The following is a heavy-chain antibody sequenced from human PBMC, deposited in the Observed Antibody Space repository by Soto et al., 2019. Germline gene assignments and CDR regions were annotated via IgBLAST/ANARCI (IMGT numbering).Heavy chain of an antibody. Sequence: AASFKVPCNASGYTFTSYSMNWVRQAPVQGLDWMGWINTNTGNPTYAQGFTGRFVFSLDTSVSTAYLQICSLKAEDTAVYYCARGPRQYALLYYYYYGMDVWGQGTTVTVSS. J-gene: IGHJ6*02. D-gene: IGHD2-15*01. CDR3: ARGPRQYALLYYYYYGMDV. V-gene: IGHV7-4-1*01. CDR1: GYTFTSYS. CDR2: INTNTGNP.